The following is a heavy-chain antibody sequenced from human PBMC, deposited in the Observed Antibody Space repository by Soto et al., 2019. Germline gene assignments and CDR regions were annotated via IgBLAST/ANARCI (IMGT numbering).Heavy chain of an antibody. Sequence: EGSLRLSWVASGFGFHSYWMHWGRQGPGKGLDWVARINRDGDTSTDADSGKGRFCISRDNTKNRLFLQRKGLRDDDAAVYYYTTPSLDYYGSGNYYPRFDPCGQGALVTVSS. CDR1: GFGFHSYW. D-gene: IGHD3-10*01. J-gene: IGHJ5*02. CDR3: TTPSLDYYGSGNYYPRFDP. CDR2: INRDGDTS. V-gene: IGHV3-74*03.